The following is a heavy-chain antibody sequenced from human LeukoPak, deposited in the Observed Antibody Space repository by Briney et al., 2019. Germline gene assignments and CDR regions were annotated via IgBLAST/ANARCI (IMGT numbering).Heavy chain of an antibody. Sequence: SETLSLTCTVSGGSISGDIYSWSCIRQPAGKGLEWIGRIYTSGSTNYNPSLKSRVTMSVDTSKNQFSLKLSSVTAADTAVYYCARDEGTVSSDWGQGTLVTVSS. CDR2: IYTSGST. CDR1: GGSISGDIYS. J-gene: IGHJ4*02. CDR3: ARDEGTVSSD. V-gene: IGHV4-61*02. D-gene: IGHD4-11*01.